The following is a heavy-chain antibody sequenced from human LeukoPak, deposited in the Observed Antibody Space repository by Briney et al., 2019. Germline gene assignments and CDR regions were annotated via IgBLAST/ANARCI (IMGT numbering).Heavy chain of an antibody. CDR2: IYYSGST. D-gene: IGHD3-10*01. V-gene: IGHV4-59*01. J-gene: IGHJ4*02. CDR1: GGSITNYY. CDR3: ARGVPYGPSYEFFDY. Sequence: SATLSLTCTVSGGSITNYYSSWIRQPPGKGLECIGYIYYSGSTNYNTSLKSRVTISLHTSKTQFSLKLNSVTAADTAVYYCARGVPYGPSYEFFDYWGQGTLVTVSS.